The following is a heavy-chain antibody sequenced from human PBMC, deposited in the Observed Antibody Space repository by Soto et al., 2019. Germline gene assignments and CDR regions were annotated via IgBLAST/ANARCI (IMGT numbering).Heavy chain of an antibody. Sequence: SETLSLTCTVSGCSISSYYLSWIRQPPEKGLEWIGEINHSGSTNYNASLKRRGTISVDSSKTQFSLKLSSVPAADTAVYYCARGFGGSSWHIFNDDFDIWGQGTMVTVSS. J-gene: IGHJ3*02. CDR3: ARGFGGSSWHIFNDDFDI. CDR1: GCSISSYY. CDR2: INHSGST. D-gene: IGHD6-13*01. V-gene: IGHV4-34*01.